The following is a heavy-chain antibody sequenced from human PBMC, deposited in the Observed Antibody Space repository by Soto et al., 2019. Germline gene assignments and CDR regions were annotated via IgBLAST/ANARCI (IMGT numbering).Heavy chain of an antibody. Sequence: PGGSLRLSCAASGFTFSNAWMSWVRQAPGKGLEWVGRIKSKTDGGTTDYAAPVKGRFTISRDDSKNTLYLQMNSLKTEDTAVYYCTTDRLALKGYCSGGSCHNAFDIWGQGTMVTV. V-gene: IGHV3-15*01. CDR2: IKSKTDGGTT. CDR3: TTDRLALKGYCSGGSCHNAFDI. D-gene: IGHD2-15*01. J-gene: IGHJ3*02. CDR1: GFTFSNAW.